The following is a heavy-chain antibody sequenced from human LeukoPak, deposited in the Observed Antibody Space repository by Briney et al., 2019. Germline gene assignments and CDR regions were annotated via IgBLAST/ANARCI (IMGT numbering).Heavy chain of an antibody. CDR2: IFPGDSDT. V-gene: IGHV5-51*01. J-gene: IGHJ4*02. D-gene: IGHD4-17*01. Sequence: GESLKISCQGSGYSFTSYWIGWVRQMPGKGLEWMGIIFPGDSDTRYSPSFQGQVTISADKSINTAYLQWTSLKALDTAMYYCARPYGSQGRIDYWGQGTLVTVSS. CDR3: ARPYGSQGRIDY. CDR1: GYSFTSYW.